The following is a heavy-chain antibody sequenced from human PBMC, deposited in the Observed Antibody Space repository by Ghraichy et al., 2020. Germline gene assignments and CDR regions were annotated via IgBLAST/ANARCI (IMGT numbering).Heavy chain of an antibody. CDR2: IYYSGST. V-gene: IGHV4-59*08. CDR1: GGSISSYY. Sequence: SETLSLTCTVSGGSISSYYWSWIRQPPGKGLEWIGYIYYSGSTNYNPSLKSRVTISVDTSKNQFSLKLSSVTAADTAVYYCARHEDRWPPLIDYWGQGTLVTVSS. D-gene: IGHD5-24*01. J-gene: IGHJ4*02. CDR3: ARHEDRWPPLIDY.